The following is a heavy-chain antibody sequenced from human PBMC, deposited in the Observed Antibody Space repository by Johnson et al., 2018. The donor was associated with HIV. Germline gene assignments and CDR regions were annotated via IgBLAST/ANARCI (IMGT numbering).Heavy chain of an antibody. D-gene: IGHD6-13*01. CDR2: IKQVGSEK. Sequence: VQLVESGGGLVQPGGSLRLSCAASGFTFSSYWMSWVRQAPGKGLEWVANIKQVGSEKYYVDSVKGRLPISRDHAKNSLYLQMNSLRAEDTAVYYCARDGIAAEPKWDAFDIWGKGAMVTVSS. V-gene: IGHV3-7*05. CDR1: GFTFSSYW. J-gene: IGHJ3*02. CDR3: ARDGIAAEPKWDAFDI.